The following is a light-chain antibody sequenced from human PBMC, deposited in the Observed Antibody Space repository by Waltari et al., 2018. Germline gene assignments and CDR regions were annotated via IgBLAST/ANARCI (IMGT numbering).Light chain of an antibody. CDR3: QQRSNWLT. V-gene: IGKV3-11*01. J-gene: IGKJ4*01. CDR1: QSFSSY. Sequence: EIVLTQSPATLSLSPGERATLSCRASQSFSSYLAWYQQKPGQAPMLLIYDASNRATGIPARFSGSGSGTDFTLTISSLEPEDFAVYYCQQRSNWLTFGGGTKVEIK. CDR2: DAS.